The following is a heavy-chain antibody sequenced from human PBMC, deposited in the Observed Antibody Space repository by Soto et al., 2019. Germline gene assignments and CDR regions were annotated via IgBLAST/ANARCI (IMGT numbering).Heavy chain of an antibody. CDR3: AKDRGRYCSGGTCYLFDY. CDR2: ISYDGSSQ. Sequence: QVQLVESGGGVVQPGRSLRLSCAASGFTFSSHAMHWVRQDPGQGLEWVAIISYDGSSQYYADSVKGRFTISRDNSKNTLYLQMNSLRAEDTALYYCAKDRGRYCSGGTCYLFDYWGQGTLVTVSS. V-gene: IGHV3-30*04. CDR1: GFTFSSHA. J-gene: IGHJ4*02. D-gene: IGHD2-15*01.